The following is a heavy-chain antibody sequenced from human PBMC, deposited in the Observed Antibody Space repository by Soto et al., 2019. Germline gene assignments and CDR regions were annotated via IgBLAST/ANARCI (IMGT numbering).Heavy chain of an antibody. CDR2: VRSKIHNYAT. D-gene: IGHD2-8*01. CDR3: SRHEEGRRMVFCGMDV. CDR1: GFTFSRSD. J-gene: IGHJ6*02. Sequence: PGGSLRLSCSASGFTFSRSDLHWVRQAPGKGLEWVGRVRSKIHNYATSFADSVRGRFTISRNDSDNTVSLEMSGLKSEDTALYYCSRHEEGRRMVFCGMDVWGQGTTVTVSS. V-gene: IGHV3-73*01.